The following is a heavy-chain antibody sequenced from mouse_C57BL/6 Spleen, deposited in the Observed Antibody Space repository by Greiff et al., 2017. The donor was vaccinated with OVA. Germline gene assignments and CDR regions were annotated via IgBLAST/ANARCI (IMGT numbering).Heavy chain of an antibody. CDR3: ARAGDYGRGY. Sequence: QVQLQQPGAELVKPGASVKLSCKASGYTFTSYWMQWVKQRPGQGLEWIGEIDPSDSYTNYNQKFKGKATLTVDTSSSTAYMQLSSLTSEDSAVYYCARAGDYGRGYWGQGTTLTVSS. CDR1: GYTFTSYW. CDR2: IDPSDSYT. D-gene: IGHD2-4*01. V-gene: IGHV1-50*01. J-gene: IGHJ2*01.